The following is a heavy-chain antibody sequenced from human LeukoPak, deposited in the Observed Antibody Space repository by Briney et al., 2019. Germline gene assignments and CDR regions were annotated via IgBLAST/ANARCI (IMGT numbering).Heavy chain of an antibody. J-gene: IGHJ4*02. V-gene: IGHV3-64*02. Sequence: GGSLRLSCVASGFSFRNYAIHWVRQAPGKGLEYVSVINTDGRITYYADSVKGRFTISRDNSKNTVYLQMGSLRGEDMAVYYCTRDGGSFCDFDYWGQGALVTVFS. CDR2: INTDGRIT. CDR1: GFSFRNYA. CDR3: TRDGGSFCDFDY. D-gene: IGHD1-26*01.